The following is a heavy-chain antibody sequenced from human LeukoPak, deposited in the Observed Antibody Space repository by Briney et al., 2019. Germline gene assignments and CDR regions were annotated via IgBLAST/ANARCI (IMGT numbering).Heavy chain of an antibody. V-gene: IGHV1-18*01. CDR3: ARAGPGSGWYFDY. Sequence: AASVKVSCEASGYDFTSVGITWVRRAPGQGLEWMGWISPYNGNTRYAQKFQGRVAMTTDTSTTTAYMELRGLRCNDTAVYYCARAGPGSGWYFDYWGEGTLVTVSS. CDR2: ISPYNGNT. CDR1: GYDFTSVG. D-gene: IGHD6-19*01. J-gene: IGHJ4*02.